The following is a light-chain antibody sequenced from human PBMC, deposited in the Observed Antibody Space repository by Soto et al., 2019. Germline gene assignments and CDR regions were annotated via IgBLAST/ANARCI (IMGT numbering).Light chain of an antibody. V-gene: IGLV2-23*02. Sequence: QSALTQPASVSGSPGQSITISCTGTSSDVGSYNLVSWYQQLPGKAPKLIIYGVSKRPSGVSNRFSGSKSGNTASLTISGLQAEDEADYYCCSWAGSNTFYFFGTGTKVTVL. CDR1: SSDVGSYNL. CDR2: GVS. J-gene: IGLJ1*01. CDR3: CSWAGSNTFYF.